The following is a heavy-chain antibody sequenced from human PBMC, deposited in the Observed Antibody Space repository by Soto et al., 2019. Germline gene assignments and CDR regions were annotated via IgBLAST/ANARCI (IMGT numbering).Heavy chain of an antibody. J-gene: IGHJ4*02. CDR2: IKSDGTST. V-gene: IGHV3-74*01. CDR1: GYTFSTYW. Sequence: EVQLVESGGGLVQPGGSLRLSCAVSGYTFSTYWMHWVRQAPGKGLVWVSGIKSDGTSTYYADSVKGRFTISRDNTRNTLYLQMSSLRAEDTCLYYCTREQQLWIGAYAYWGQGALVTVSS. D-gene: IGHD2-8*01. CDR3: TREQQLWIGAYAY.